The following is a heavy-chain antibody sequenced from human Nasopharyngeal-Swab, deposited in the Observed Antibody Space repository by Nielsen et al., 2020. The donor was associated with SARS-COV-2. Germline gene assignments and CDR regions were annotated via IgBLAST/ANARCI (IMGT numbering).Heavy chain of an antibody. CDR3: ARERKGLTYYYDSSGRGNYFDY. D-gene: IGHD3-22*01. J-gene: IGHJ4*02. CDR2: ISSSGSTI. Sequence: GGSLRLSCAASGFTFSDYYMSWIRQAPGKGLEWVSYISSSGSTIYYADSVKGRFTISRDNAKNSLYLQMNSLRAEDTAVYYCARERKGLTYYYDSSGRGNYFDYWGQGTLVTVSS. V-gene: IGHV3-11*04. CDR1: GFTFSDYY.